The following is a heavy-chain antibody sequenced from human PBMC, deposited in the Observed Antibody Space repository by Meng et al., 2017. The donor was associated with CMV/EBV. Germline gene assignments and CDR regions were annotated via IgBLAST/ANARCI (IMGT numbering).Heavy chain of an antibody. CDR1: GFTFSSYS. CDR2: ISSSSSYI. D-gene: IGHD5-12*01. V-gene: IGHV3-21*01. CDR3: ARAGSGYGSDY. J-gene: IGHJ4*02. Sequence: GRSLRLSCASSGFTFSSYSMNWVRQAPGKGLEWVSSISSSSSYIYYADSVKGRFTISRDNAKNSLYLQINSLRADDTAVYYCARAGSGYGSDYWGQGTLVTVSS.